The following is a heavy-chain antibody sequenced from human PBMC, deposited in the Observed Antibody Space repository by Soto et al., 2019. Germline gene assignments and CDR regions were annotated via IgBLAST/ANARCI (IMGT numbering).Heavy chain of an antibody. CDR2: IIPIFGTA. CDR3: ARDWPSSRYDIFTGYYWFDP. CDR1: GGTFSSYA. J-gene: IGHJ5*02. Sequence: QVQLVQSGAEVKKPGSSVKVSCKASGGTFSSYAISWVRQAPGQGLEWMGGIIPIFGTANYAQKFQGRVTITADKSTSTAYMELSRLRSEDTAVYYCARDWPSSRYDIFTGYYWFDPWGQGTLVTVSS. D-gene: IGHD3-9*01. V-gene: IGHV1-69*06.